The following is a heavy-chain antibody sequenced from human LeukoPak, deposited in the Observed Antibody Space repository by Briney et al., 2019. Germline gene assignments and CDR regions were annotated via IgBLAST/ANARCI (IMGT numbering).Heavy chain of an antibody. V-gene: IGHV3-21*01. CDR1: GFTFSTHS. J-gene: IGHJ4*02. CDR3: ARVPGGLEWADFDY. Sequence: GGSVPLSCAASGFTFSTHSMNWVRQAPGKGLEWVSCISSSSSDIYYADSVKGRFTISRDNAKNSLYLQMSSLRAEDTAVYYCARVPGGLEWADFDYWGQGTLVTVSS. D-gene: IGHD3-3*01. CDR2: ISSSSSDI.